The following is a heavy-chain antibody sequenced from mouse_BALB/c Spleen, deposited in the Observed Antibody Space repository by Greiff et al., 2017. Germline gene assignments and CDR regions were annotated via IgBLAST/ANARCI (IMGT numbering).Heavy chain of an antibody. D-gene: IGHD3-2*02. Sequence: VQLQQSGPELVKPGASVKMSCKASGYTFTSYVMHWVKQKPEQGLEWIGYINPYNDGTKYNEKFKGKATLTSDKSSSTAYMELSSLTSEDSAVYYCARDRVGYPSFHYWYFDVWGAGTTVTVSS. J-gene: IGHJ1*01. CDR2: INPYNDGT. CDR3: ARDRVGYPSFHYWYFDV. CDR1: GYTFTSYV. V-gene: IGHV1-14*01.